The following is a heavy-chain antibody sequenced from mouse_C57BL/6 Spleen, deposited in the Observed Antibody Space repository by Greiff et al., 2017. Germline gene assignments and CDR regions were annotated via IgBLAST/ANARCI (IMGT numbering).Heavy chain of an antibody. Sequence: VQRVESGPGLVQPSQSLSITCTVSGFSLTSYGVHWVRQSPGKGLEWLGVIWSGGSTDYNAAFISRLSISKDNSKSQVFFKMNSLQADDTAIYYCARNIRPYWYFDVWGTGTTVTVSS. V-gene: IGHV2-2*01. CDR2: IWSGGST. CDR1: GFSLTSYG. J-gene: IGHJ1*03. CDR3: ARNIRPYWYFDV.